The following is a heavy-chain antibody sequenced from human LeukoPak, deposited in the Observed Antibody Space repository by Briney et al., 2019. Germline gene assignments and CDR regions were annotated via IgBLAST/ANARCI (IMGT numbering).Heavy chain of an antibody. CDR2: ISSSSSAI. Sequence: PGWSLRLSCAASGFTFSNYAMNWVRQAPGKGLEGVSYISSSSSAIYYADSVKGRFTISRDIAKNSLYLKMNCLRVEDTAVYYCARRGDTPMVGDYWGQGTLVAVSS. V-gene: IGHV3-48*01. D-gene: IGHD5-18*01. CDR1: GFTFSNYA. J-gene: IGHJ4*02. CDR3: ARRGDTPMVGDY.